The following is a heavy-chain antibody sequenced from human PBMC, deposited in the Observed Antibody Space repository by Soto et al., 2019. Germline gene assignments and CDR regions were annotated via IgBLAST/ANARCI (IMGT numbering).Heavy chain of an antibody. CDR1: GDSITSGSYY. CDR2: VYHTVT. D-gene: IGHD2-15*01. CDR3: ARGGAYCSGGSCYSGFSYYGLDV. V-gene: IGHV4-61*01. Sequence: QVQLQESGPGLVKPSETLSLTCSVSGDSITSGSYYWSWIRQSPGKGLEWIGYVYHTVTNYNASLRSRITISADTSKNLFSLTLSSVTAADTAVYFCARGGAYCSGGSCYSGFSYYGLDVWGHGTAVTVSS. J-gene: IGHJ6*02.